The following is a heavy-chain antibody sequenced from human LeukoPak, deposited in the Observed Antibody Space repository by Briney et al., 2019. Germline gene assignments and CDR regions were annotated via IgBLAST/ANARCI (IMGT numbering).Heavy chain of an antibody. CDR3: ARLFFLRRLEGNY. CDR2: IYYSGST. J-gene: IGHJ4*02. CDR1: GGSISSSSYY. V-gene: IGHV4-39*01. D-gene: IGHD1-1*01. Sequence: PSETLSLTCTVSGGSISSSSYYRGWIRQPPGKGLEWIGSIYYSGSTYYNPSLKSRVTISVDTSKNQFSLKLSSVTAADTAVYYCARLFFLRRLEGNYWGQGTLVTASS.